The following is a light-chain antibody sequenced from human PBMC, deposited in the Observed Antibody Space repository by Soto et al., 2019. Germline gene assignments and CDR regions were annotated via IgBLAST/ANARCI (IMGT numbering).Light chain of an antibody. J-gene: IGLJ3*02. Sequence: QSVLTQPPSASGTPGPRVAISCSGSSSNIGSHTVNWYQQLPGTAPKLLIYGNDQRPSGVPDRFSGSKSGTSASLAISGLQSEDEVDYYCAAWDDSLNGPMFGGGTKLTVL. CDR2: GND. CDR3: AAWDDSLNGPM. CDR1: SSNIGSHT. V-gene: IGLV1-44*01.